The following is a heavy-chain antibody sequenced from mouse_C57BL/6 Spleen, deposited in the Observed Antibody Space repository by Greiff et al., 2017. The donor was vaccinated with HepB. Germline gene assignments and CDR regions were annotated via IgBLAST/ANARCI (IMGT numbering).Heavy chain of an antibody. Sequence: EVKLVESGGGLVKPGGSLKLSCAASGFTFSAYGMHWVRQAPEKGLEWVAYISSGSSTIYYADTVKGRFTIYRNNAKNTLFLQMTRLRSEDTAKYYGGRRGNRAWFAYWGQGTLVTVSA. CDR2: ISSGSSTI. D-gene: IGHD2-1*01. CDR1: GFTFSAYG. V-gene: IGHV5-17*01. CDR3: GRRGNRAWFAY. J-gene: IGHJ3*01.